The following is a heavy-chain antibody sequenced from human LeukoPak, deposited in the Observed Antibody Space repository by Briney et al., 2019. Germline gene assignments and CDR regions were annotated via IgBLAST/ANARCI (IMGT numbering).Heavy chain of an antibody. Sequence: PGGSLRLSCAASGFTFRCYGMNWVRQAPGKGLEWVSSSTSSSTYIYYADSVKGRFTISRDNAKNSLYLQMNSLRPEDTAVYYCARDRYYYDSSVDYHFDYWGQGTLVTVSS. CDR3: ARDRYYYDSSVDYHFDY. CDR1: GFTFRCYG. J-gene: IGHJ4*02. V-gene: IGHV3-21*01. D-gene: IGHD3-22*01. CDR2: STSSSTYI.